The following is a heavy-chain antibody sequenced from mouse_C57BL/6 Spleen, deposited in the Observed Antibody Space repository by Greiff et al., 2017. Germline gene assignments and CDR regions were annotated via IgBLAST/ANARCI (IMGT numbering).Heavy chain of an antibody. J-gene: IGHJ4*01. CDR1: GFTFSDYG. V-gene: IGHV5-17*01. CDR2: ISSGSSSI. CDR3: DRYDNYGSSRYAMDY. Sequence: EVKLVESGGGLVKPGGSLKLSCAASGFTFSDYGMHWVRQAPEKGLEWVAYISSGSSSIYYADKVKGRFTMSRDNAKNTLFLQMTSLRSEDTALYYGDRYDNYGSSRYAMDYWGQGTSVTVSS. D-gene: IGHD1-1*01.